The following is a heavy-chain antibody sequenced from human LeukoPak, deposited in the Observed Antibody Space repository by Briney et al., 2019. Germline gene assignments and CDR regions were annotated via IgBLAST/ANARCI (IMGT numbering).Heavy chain of an antibody. CDR3: ASGYLDDFWSGHF. J-gene: IGHJ4*02. D-gene: IGHD3-3*01. CDR2: IKEDGSAK. CDR1: GFTFSTHW. Sequence: GGSLRLSCVASGFTFSTHWMSWVRQVPGKGLEWVANIKEDGSAKYSVDSAKGRFTISRDNAKKSLYLQMDSLRAEDSAVYYCASGYLDDFWSGHFWGQGTQVTVSS. V-gene: IGHV3-7*01.